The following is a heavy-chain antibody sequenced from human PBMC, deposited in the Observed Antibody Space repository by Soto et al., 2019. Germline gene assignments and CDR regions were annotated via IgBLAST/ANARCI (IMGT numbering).Heavy chain of an antibody. V-gene: IGHV1-8*01. CDR2: MNPNSGNT. J-gene: IGHJ6*02. CDR1: GYTFTSYD. D-gene: IGHD6-19*01. Sequence: ASVKVSCKASGYTFTSYDINWVRQATGQGLEWMGWMNPNSGNTGYAQKFQGRVTMTRNTSISTAYMELSSLRSEDTAVYYCARVPLDWAGWLVGRGDYYYYGMDVWGQGTTVTVSS. CDR3: ARVPLDWAGWLVGRGDYYYYGMDV.